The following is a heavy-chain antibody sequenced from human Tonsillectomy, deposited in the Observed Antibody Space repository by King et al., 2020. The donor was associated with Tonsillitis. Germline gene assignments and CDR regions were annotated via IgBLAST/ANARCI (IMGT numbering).Heavy chain of an antibody. CDR1: GYTFTDYY. J-gene: IGHJ4*02. V-gene: IGHV1-2*02. CDR3: ARVRSYGHQFDY. CDR2: INPSSGGT. D-gene: IGHD5-18*01. Sequence: QLVQSGAEVKKPGASVKVSCKASGYTFTDYYIHWVRQAPGQGLECMGWINPSSGGTNYAQKFQARVTMTRDTSISTAYMELSRLRSDDTAVIYCARVRSYGHQFDYWGQGTPVTVSS.